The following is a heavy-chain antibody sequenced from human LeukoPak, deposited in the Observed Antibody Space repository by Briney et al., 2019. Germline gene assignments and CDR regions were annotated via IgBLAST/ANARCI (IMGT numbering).Heavy chain of an antibody. D-gene: IGHD4-11*01. CDR1: GFTFSSYG. CDR3: ARDDYSNYGGPTEDDYYYYGIDV. CDR2: IWYDGSNK. Sequence: GGSLRLSCAASGFTFSSYGVHWVRQAPGKGLEWVAVIWYDGSNKYYADSVKGRFTISRDNSKNTLYLQMNSLRAEDTAVYYCARDDYSNYGGPTEDDYYYYGIDVWGQGTTVTVSS. J-gene: IGHJ6*02. V-gene: IGHV3-33*08.